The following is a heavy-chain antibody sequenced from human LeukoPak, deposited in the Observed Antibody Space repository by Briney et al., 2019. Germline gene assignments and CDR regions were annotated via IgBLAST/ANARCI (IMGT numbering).Heavy chain of an antibody. CDR3: ARENFGARWLQFDY. J-gene: IGHJ4*02. V-gene: IGHV4-61*02. CDR2: IYTSGST. CDR1: GDSISSGDYY. D-gene: IGHD5-24*01. Sequence: SETLSLTCTVSGDSISSGDYYWSWIRQPAGKGLEWIGRIYTSGSTNYNPSLKSRLTISIDTSKNQFSLKLSSVTAADTAVYYCARENFGARWLQFDYWGQGTLVTVSS.